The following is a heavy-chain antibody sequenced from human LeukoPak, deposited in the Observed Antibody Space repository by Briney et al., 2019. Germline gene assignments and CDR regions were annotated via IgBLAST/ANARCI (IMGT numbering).Heavy chain of an antibody. Sequence: GGSLRLSRAASGFTFSSYGMHWVRQAPGKGLEWVAFIRYDGSNKYYADSVKGRFTISRDNSKNTLYLQMNSLRAEDTAVYYCAKDRTGTTPLYFDYWGQGTLVTVSS. V-gene: IGHV3-30*02. J-gene: IGHJ4*02. CDR3: AKDRTGTTPLYFDY. D-gene: IGHD1-7*01. CDR2: IRYDGSNK. CDR1: GFTFSSYG.